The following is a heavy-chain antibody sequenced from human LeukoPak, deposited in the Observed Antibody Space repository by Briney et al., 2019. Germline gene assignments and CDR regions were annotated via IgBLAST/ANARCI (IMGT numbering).Heavy chain of an antibody. Sequence: WGSLRLSCAASGFTFSSYALHWVRQAPGKGLEWMALISYDGTNKYYADSVKGRFTISRDNSKNTLYLQMSSLRAEDTAVYYCAKGGDYIVLDYWGQGTLVTVSS. CDR3: AKGGDYIVLDY. V-gene: IGHV3-30*04. J-gene: IGHJ4*02. CDR1: GFTFSSYA. D-gene: IGHD4-17*01. CDR2: ISYDGTNK.